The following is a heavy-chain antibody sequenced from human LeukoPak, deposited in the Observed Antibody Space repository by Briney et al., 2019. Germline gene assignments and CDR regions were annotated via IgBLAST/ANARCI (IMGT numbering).Heavy chain of an antibody. Sequence: GGSLRLSCAASGFIFSYYPMHWVRLAPGKGLEWVARITYEGIFKHYADSVKGRFTISRDNSKKTLFLQMDSVTTEDTATYYCGRDLKEECQGDYRGGRNFDSWGQGTLVTVSS. V-gene: IGHV3-30*14. CDR2: ITYEGIFK. D-gene: IGHD3-10*01. CDR3: GRDLKEECQGDYRGGRNFDS. J-gene: IGHJ4*02. CDR1: GFIFSYYP.